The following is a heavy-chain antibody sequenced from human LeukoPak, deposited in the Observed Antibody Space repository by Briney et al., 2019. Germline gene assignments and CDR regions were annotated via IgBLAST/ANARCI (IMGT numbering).Heavy chain of an antibody. CDR2: ISSSSSYI. CDR3: ARDRNYDYIWGSYRPDYFDY. J-gene: IGHJ4*02. V-gene: IGHV3-21*01. D-gene: IGHD3-16*02. Sequence: GGSLRLSCAASGFTFSSYTMNWVRQAPGKGLEWVSSISSSSSYIYYADSVKGRFTISRDNAKNSLYLQMNSLRAEDTAVYYCARDRNYDYIWGSYRPDYFDYWGQGTLVTISS. CDR1: GFTFSSYT.